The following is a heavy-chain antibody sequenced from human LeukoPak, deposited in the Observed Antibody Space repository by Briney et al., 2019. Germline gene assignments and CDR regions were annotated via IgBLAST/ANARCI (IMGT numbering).Heavy chain of an antibody. CDR2: IYYRGCT. V-gene: IGHV4-61*01. Sequence: SEKLSLNCTVSGGSVSSGSYYWRWIRQPPGKGLEWIGYIYYRGCTNYNPSLKSRVTISVDTSKNQFSLKLSSVTAADTAVYYCARGEITMVRGVIHYGMDVWGKGTTVTVSS. D-gene: IGHD3-10*01. J-gene: IGHJ6*04. CDR1: GGSVSSGSYY. CDR3: ARGEITMVRGVIHYGMDV.